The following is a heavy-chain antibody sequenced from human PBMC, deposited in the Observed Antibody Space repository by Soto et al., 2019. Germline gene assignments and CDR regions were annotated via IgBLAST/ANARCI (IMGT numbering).Heavy chain of an antibody. D-gene: IGHD5-12*01. CDR2: ISSSSSTI. Sequence: EVQLVESGGGLVQPGGSLRLSCAASGFTFSSYSMNWVRQAPGKGLAWVSYISSSSSTIYYADSVKGRFTISRDNAKNSLYLQMNSLRAEDTAVYYCARSLKAGVATIGVDYWGQGTLVTVSS. CDR3: ARSLKAGVATIGVDY. J-gene: IGHJ4*02. V-gene: IGHV3-48*01. CDR1: GFTFSSYS.